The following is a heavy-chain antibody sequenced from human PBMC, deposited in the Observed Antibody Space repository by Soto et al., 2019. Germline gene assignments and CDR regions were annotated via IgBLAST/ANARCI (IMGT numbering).Heavy chain of an antibody. V-gene: IGHV1-18*01. D-gene: IGHD3-22*01. CDR2: IRTSNGET. J-gene: IGHJ5*02. Sequence: QVPLVQSGGEVKRPGASVKVSCKASGYTFSSYGFTWVRQGPGQGLECMGWIRTSNGETNYAENFNGRVSMSIDRATTTAYMDLRSLRSDDTAVYYCAIINGGQYDSRRMVWDWLDPWGQGTLVTVSS. CDR3: AIINGGQYDSRRMVWDWLDP. CDR1: GYTFSSYG.